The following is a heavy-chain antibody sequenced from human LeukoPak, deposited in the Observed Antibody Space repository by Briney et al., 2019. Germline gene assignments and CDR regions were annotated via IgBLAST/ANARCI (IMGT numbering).Heavy chain of an antibody. CDR1: GGSFSGYY. J-gene: IGHJ6*03. CDR3: ARRWAYCSGGSCYDMDV. CDR2: INHSGST. V-gene: IGHV4-34*01. D-gene: IGHD2-15*01. Sequence: SETLSLTCAVYGGSFSGYYWSWIRQPPGKGLEWIREINHSGSTNYNPSLKSRVTISVDTSKNQFSLKLSSVTAADTAVYYCARRWAYCSGGSCYDMDVWGKGTTVTISS.